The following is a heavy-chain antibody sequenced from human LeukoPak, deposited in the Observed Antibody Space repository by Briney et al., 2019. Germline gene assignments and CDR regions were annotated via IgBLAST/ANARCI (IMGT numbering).Heavy chain of an antibody. CDR3: ARKDGYNSAFDI. D-gene: IGHD5-24*01. J-gene: IGHJ3*02. Sequence: GGSLRLSCAASGFTFSSYAMHWVRQAPGKGREWVAVISYDGSNKYYADSVKGRFTISRDNSKNTLYLQMNSLRAEDTAVYYCARKDGYNSAFDIWGQGTMVTVSS. V-gene: IGHV3-30-3*01. CDR2: ISYDGSNK. CDR1: GFTFSSYA.